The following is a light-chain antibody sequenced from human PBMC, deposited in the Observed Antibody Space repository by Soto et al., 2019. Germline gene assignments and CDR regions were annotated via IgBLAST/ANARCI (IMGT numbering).Light chain of an antibody. J-gene: IGKJ4*01. CDR3: QQYDSYPLT. CDR1: QSINNL. V-gene: IGKV1-5*01. Sequence: DVQMTQSPSTLSASVGDRVTITCRASQSINNLLAWYQQKPGKAPKFLIYDVSTVESGVPSRFSGSGSGTEFTLTISSLQPEDFATYYCQQYDSYPLTFVGGTRVEIK. CDR2: DVS.